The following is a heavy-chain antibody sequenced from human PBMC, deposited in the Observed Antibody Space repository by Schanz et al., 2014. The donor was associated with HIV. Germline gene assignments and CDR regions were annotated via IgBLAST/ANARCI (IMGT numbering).Heavy chain of an antibody. CDR1: GFTLSSYG. CDR2: ISYDGSSK. J-gene: IGHJ6*02. D-gene: IGHD3-3*01. V-gene: IGHV3-30*03. Sequence: QVQLVESGGGVVQPGRSLRLSCAVSGFTLSSYGMHWVRQAPGKGLEWVAVISYDGSSKYYADSVKGRFTISRDNAKNSLFLQMNSLRAEDTAVYYCAMPDYDFWVDVWGQGTTVTVSS. CDR3: AMPDYDFWVDV.